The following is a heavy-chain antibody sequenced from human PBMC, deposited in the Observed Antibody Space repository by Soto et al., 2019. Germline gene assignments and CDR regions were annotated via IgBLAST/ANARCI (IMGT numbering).Heavy chain of an antibody. Sequence: GGSLRLSCAASGFTFSSYWMHWVRQAPGKGLVWVSRINSDGSSTSYADSVKGRFTISRDNAKNPLYLQMNSLRAEDTAVYYCARSYSSGWVELYYYGMDVWGQGTTVTVSS. J-gene: IGHJ6*02. D-gene: IGHD6-19*01. CDR2: INSDGSST. CDR1: GFTFSSYW. CDR3: ARSYSSGWVELYYYGMDV. V-gene: IGHV3-74*01.